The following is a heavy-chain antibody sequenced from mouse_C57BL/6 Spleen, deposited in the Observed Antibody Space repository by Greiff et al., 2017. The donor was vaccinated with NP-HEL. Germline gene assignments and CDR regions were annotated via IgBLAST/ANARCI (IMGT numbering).Heavy chain of an antibody. D-gene: IGHD1-1*01. CDR3: ALYYYGSPLDY. CDR2: IYPGSGST. CDR1: GYTFTSYW. Sequence: QVQLQQSGAELVKPGASVKMSCKASGYTFTSYWITWVKQRPGQGLEWIGDIYPGSGSTNYNEKFKSKATLTVDTSSSTAYMQLSSLTSEDSAVYYCALYYYGSPLDYWGQGTTLTVSS. V-gene: IGHV1-55*01. J-gene: IGHJ2*01.